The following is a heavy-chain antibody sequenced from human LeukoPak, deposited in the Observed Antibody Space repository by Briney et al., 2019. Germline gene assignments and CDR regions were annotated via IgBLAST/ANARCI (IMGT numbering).Heavy chain of an antibody. CDR1: GGSISSSSYY. CDR3: ARGIVVVPAAKRGGAFDI. J-gene: IGHJ3*02. V-gene: IGHV4-39*07. D-gene: IGHD2-2*01. Sequence: SETLSLTCTVSGGSISSSSYYWGWIRQPPGKGLEWIGNIYYSGSTNYNPSLKSRVTISVDTSKNQFSLKLSSVTAADTAVYYCARGIVVVPAAKRGGAFDIWGQGTMVTVSS. CDR2: IYYSGST.